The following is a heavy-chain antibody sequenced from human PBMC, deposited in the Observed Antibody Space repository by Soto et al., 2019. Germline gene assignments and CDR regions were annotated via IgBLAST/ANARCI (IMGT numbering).Heavy chain of an antibody. CDR1: GFTFSDYG. V-gene: IGHV3-33*01. D-gene: IGHD3-3*01. Sequence: QVQLVESGGGVVQPGRSLRLSCAASGFTFSDYGMHWVRQAPGKGLEWVAMIWYDGSNENYADSVKGRFTISRDNSKNTLYLPMNSLRAEDTAVYYCARERRFLEWSVSYGMDVWGQGTTVTVSS. J-gene: IGHJ6*02. CDR2: IWYDGSNE. CDR3: ARERRFLEWSVSYGMDV.